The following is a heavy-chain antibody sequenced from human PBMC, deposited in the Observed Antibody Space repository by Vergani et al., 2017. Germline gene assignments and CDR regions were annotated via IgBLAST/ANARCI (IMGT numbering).Heavy chain of an antibody. V-gene: IGHV3-48*01. CDR1: GFTFSNAW. CDR3: AREGYSSSWYYYGMDV. Sequence: EVQLVESGGGLVKPGGSLRLSCAASGFTFSNAWMSWVRQAPGKGLEWVSYISSSSSTIYYADSVKGRFTISRDNAKNSLYLQMNSLRAEDTAVYYCAREGYSSSWYYYGMDVWGQGTTVTVSS. D-gene: IGHD6-13*01. J-gene: IGHJ6*02. CDR2: ISSSSSTI.